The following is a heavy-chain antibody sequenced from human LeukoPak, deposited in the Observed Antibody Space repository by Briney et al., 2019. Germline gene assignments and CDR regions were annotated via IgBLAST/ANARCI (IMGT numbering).Heavy chain of an antibody. D-gene: IGHD2/OR15-2a*01. CDR2: ISGSGGTT. J-gene: IGHJ4*02. Sequence: GGSLRLSCAASGFTFSSYAMSWVRQAPGKGLEWVSAISGSGGTTYYADSVKGRFTISRDNSRNTLYLQMNSLRAEDTAVYYCARSGLSRFGFWGQGTLVTVSS. CDR3: ARSGLSRFGF. V-gene: IGHV3-23*01. CDR1: GFTFSSYA.